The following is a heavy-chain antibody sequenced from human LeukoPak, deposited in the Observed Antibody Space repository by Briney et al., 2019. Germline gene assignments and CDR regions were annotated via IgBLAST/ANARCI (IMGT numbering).Heavy chain of an antibody. CDR3: ARFTYTTRPSDV. CDR1: NGSISGYY. D-gene: IGHD3-16*01. J-gene: IGHJ6*04. V-gene: IGHV4-4*09. CDR2: IYSSWST. Sequence: SETLSLTCSVSNGSISGYYWSWIRQPPGQTLEWIGYIYSSWSTNYNPSLQSRVTMSVDTSMNQFSLRLSSVTAADTAVYYCARFTYTTRPSDVWGKGTTVTVSS.